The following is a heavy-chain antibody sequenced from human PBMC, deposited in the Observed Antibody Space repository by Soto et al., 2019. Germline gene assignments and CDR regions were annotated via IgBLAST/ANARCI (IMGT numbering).Heavy chain of an antibody. CDR2: ISAYNGNT. CDR1: GYTFSSYA. D-gene: IGHD3-22*01. Sequence: GASVKVSCKASGYTFSSYAMHWVRQAPGQGLEWMGWISAYNGNTNYAQRLQGRVTMTTDTSTSTAYMELRSLRSDDTAVYYCARDYHDTRGRAFDIWGQGTRVTVSS. CDR3: ARDYHDTRGRAFDI. J-gene: IGHJ3*02. V-gene: IGHV1-18*01.